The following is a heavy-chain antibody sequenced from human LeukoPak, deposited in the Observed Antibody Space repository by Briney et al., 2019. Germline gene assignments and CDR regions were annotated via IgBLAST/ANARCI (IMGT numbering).Heavy chain of an antibody. V-gene: IGHV3-23*01. Sequence: GGSLRLSCAASGFSFSSYGMSWVRQAPGKGLEWVSSISASGGSTYYADSVKGHFTISRDNSKNTLYLQMNSLGAEDTAVYYCAKELWFGEGELDYWGQGTLVTVSS. J-gene: IGHJ4*02. D-gene: IGHD3-10*01. CDR2: ISASGGST. CDR3: AKELWFGEGELDY. CDR1: GFSFSSYG.